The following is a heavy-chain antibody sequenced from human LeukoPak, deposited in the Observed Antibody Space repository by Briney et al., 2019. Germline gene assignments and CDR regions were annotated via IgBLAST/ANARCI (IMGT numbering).Heavy chain of an antibody. V-gene: IGHV3-7*01. CDR2: INHDGSEK. CDR3: ARGTALPGVDY. D-gene: IGHD3-10*01. J-gene: IGHJ4*02. CDR1: GFTFSNSW. Sequence: GGSLRLSCAASGFTFSNSWMNWFRQAPGRLAWVANINHDGSEKNYVDSVEGRFTITRDNTKKSLYLQMNSLGAEDTAVYYCARGTALPGVDYWGQGTLVIVSS.